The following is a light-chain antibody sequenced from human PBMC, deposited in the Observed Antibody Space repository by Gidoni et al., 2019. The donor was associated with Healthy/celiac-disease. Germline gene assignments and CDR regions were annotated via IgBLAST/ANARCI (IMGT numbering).Light chain of an antibody. CDR1: QSVSSY. CDR2: DAS. Sequence: EIVLTQSPAPLSLSPGERATLSCRASQSVSSYLASYQQKPGQATRLLIYDASNRATGIPARFSGSGSGTDFTLTISSLEPEDFAVYYCQQRSNWPPLTFGGGTKVEIK. V-gene: IGKV3-11*01. J-gene: IGKJ4*01. CDR3: QQRSNWPPLT.